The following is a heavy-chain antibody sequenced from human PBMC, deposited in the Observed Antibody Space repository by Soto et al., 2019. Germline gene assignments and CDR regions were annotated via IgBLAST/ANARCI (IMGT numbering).Heavy chain of an antibody. J-gene: IGHJ4*02. CDR3: AAGGKNGYIK. CDR1: RDTFDSYA. V-gene: IGHV1-69*13. CDR2: IIPILGTT. Sequence: SVKPCCKASRDTFDSYAMTCVRLAPGQGPEWMGGIIPILGTTKYAQKFQGRVTMTADESTSTVYMELSSLRSEDGAVYYCAAGGKNGYIKWGQGTQVTVSS. D-gene: IGHD1-1*01.